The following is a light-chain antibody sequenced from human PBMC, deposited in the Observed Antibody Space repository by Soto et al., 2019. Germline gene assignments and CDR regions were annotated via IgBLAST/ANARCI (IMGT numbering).Light chain of an antibody. CDR2: EVS. CDR1: SSDVGGYNY. V-gene: IGLV2-8*01. CDR3: SSYAGSNNLYV. J-gene: IGLJ1*01. Sequence: QSALTQPPSASGSPGQSVTISCTGTSSDVGGYNYVSWYQQHPGKAPKLMIYEVSKRPSGVPDRFSGSKSGNTASLTASGLQAEDEADYYCSSYAGSNNLYVFGTGTKVNVL.